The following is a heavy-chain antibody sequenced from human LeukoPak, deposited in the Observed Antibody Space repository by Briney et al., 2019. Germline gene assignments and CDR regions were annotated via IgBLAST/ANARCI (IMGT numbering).Heavy chain of an antibody. D-gene: IGHD2-8*01. V-gene: IGHV4-61*09. CDR3: ARHGKMVWFDP. CDR1: GGSVNSGSYY. CDR2: IYTSGST. J-gene: IGHJ5*02. Sequence: PSETLSLTCTVSGGSVNSGSYYWNWIRQSAGKELEWIGHIYTSGSTNYNPSLKSRVTISVDTSKNQFSLKLSSVTAADTAVYYCARHGKMVWFDPWGQGTLVTVSS.